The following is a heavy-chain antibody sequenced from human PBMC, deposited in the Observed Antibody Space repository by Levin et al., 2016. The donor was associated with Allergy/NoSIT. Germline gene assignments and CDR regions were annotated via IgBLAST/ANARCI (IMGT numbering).Heavy chain of an antibody. CDR3: ARARGDCSSTSCYRDYYYYGMDV. D-gene: IGHD2-2*01. Sequence: GESLKISCAASGFTFSSYWMHWVRQAPGKGLVWVSRINSDGSSTSYADSVKGRFTISRDNAKNTLYLQMNSLRAEDTAVYYCARARGDCSSTSCYRDYYYYGMDVWGQGTTVTVSS. CDR2: INSDGSST. CDR1: GFTFSSYW. J-gene: IGHJ6*02. V-gene: IGHV3-74*01.